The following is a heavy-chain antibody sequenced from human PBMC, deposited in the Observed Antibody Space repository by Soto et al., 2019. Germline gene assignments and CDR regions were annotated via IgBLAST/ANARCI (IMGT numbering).Heavy chain of an antibody. V-gene: IGHV4-59*01. CDR3: ARGSWLQLPNY. D-gene: IGHD5-12*01. CDR2: IHYSGST. J-gene: IGHJ4*02. Sequence: PSETLSLTCTVSSGSINSYYWSWIRQPPGKGLEWIGYIHYSGSTNYNPSLKSRVTISVDTSKNQFSLKLTSVTAADTAVYYCARGSWLQLPNYWGQGTQVTVSS. CDR1: SGSINSYY.